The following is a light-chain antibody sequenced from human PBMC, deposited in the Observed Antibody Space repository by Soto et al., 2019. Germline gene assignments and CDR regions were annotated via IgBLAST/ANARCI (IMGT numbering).Light chain of an antibody. Sequence: EVVLTQSPATLSLSPGERATLSCRASENVRTFVDWYQQKPGQAPRLLIYGASNRATGIPARFSGSGSGTAFTLTISSLEPEDFAVYYCQQHSHWPPWTFGQGTRVEIQ. V-gene: IGKV3-11*01. CDR3: QQHSHWPPWT. CDR2: GAS. CDR1: ENVRTF. J-gene: IGKJ1*01.